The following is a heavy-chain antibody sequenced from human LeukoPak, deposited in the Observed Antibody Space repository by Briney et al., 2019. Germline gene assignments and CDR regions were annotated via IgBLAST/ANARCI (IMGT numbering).Heavy chain of an antibody. V-gene: IGHV1-69*13. CDR2: IIPIFGTA. J-gene: IGHJ4*02. CDR3: AREELATITPWGKIYFDY. Sequence: ASVKVSCKASGGTFSSYGISWVRQAPGQGLEWMGEIIPIFGTAKDAQKFQGRVTITADESTSTAYMELSSLRSEDTAVYYCAREELATITPWGKIYFDYWGQGTLVTVSS. D-gene: IGHD5-24*01. CDR1: GGTFSSYG.